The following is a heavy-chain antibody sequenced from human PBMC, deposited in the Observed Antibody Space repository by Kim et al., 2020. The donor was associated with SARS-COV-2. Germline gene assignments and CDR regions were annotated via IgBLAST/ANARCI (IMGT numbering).Heavy chain of an antibody. CDR3: ARTVTIARNYDY. J-gene: IGHJ4*02. D-gene: IGHD2-2*01. CDR1: GFTFSNYG. CDR2: ISGGGGTK. Sequence: GGSLRLSCVASGFTFSNYGMNWVRQAPGKGLEWVADISGGGGTKYYADSVRGRFTVSRDNSKNTLYLQMNSLRAEDTAVYYCARTVTIARNYDYWGQGTLVTVST. V-gene: IGHV3-23*01.